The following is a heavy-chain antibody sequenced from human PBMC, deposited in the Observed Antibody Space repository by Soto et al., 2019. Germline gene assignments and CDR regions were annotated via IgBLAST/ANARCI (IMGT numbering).Heavy chain of an antibody. CDR1: GFTFSRHG. Sequence: QVQLVESGGGVVQPGTSLRLSCAASGFTFSRHGMHWVRQTPGKGLEWLAVILDDASGHWYADSVKGRFTISRDNFENMFYLQINGLRLEDTAMYYCARDDDYPDNGFDYCGQGTLGTVSS. D-gene: IGHD4-17*01. J-gene: IGHJ4*02. V-gene: IGHV3-33*01. CDR2: ILDDASGH. CDR3: ARDDDYPDNGFDY.